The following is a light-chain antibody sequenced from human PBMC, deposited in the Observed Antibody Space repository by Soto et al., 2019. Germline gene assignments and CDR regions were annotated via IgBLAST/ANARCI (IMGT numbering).Light chain of an antibody. Sequence: DIVMTQSPDSLAVSLGERATINCKSSQSVLYSSNNKNYLAWYQQKAGQPPKLLIYWGSTRVSGVPDRFSGSGSGIDFSLTISSLQAEDVAVYYCQQYYSTPDTFGQGTKLEIK. CDR3: QQYYSTPDT. CDR1: QSVLYSSNNKNY. J-gene: IGKJ2*01. V-gene: IGKV4-1*01. CDR2: WGS.